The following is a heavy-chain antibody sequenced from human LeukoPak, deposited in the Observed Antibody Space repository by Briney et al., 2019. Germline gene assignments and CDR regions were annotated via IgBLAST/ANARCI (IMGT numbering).Heavy chain of an antibody. CDR3: ARQISSSGHFDY. CDR1: GSRFTSYW. Sequence: GGPLEISCQGSGSRFTSYWIGWVRQLPGKGLEWMGIIYPGDSDTRYSPSFQGHVTISAYKSISTAYLQWSSLKASDTAMYYCARQISSSGHFDYWGQGTLVTVSS. V-gene: IGHV5-51*01. J-gene: IGHJ4*02. CDR2: IYPGDSDT. D-gene: IGHD6-19*01.